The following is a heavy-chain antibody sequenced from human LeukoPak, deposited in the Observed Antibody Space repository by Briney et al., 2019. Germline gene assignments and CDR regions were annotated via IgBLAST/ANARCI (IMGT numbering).Heavy chain of an antibody. J-gene: IGHJ5*02. CDR1: GFIFSNSA. D-gene: IGHD2-21*02. V-gene: IGHV3-21*01. Sequence: PGGSLRLSCAASGFIFSNSAMNWVRQAPGKGLEWVSSINNDGSYIYYAGSVKGRFTISRDNAKNSLYLQMNSLRAEDTAVYYCARVGPTYCGGDCYLWGQGTLVTVSS. CDR3: ARVGPTYCGGDCYL. CDR2: INNDGSYI.